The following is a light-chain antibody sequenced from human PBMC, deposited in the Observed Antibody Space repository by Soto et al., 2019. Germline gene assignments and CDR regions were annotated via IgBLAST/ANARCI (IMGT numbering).Light chain of an antibody. CDR1: QGTAGS. J-gene: IGKJ4*01. CDR2: AES. Sequence: DLQLTQSPSFLSASVGDRVTITCRASQGTAGSLAWYQQKPGKPPKLLIYAESTLQSGVPSRFSGSGSGTRGTLTISSLQPEDFATYYCQQVKSYPRTFGGGTRVEIK. V-gene: IGKV1-9*01. CDR3: QQVKSYPRT.